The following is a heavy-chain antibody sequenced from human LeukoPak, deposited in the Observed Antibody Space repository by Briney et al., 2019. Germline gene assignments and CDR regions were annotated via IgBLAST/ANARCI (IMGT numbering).Heavy chain of an antibody. CDR3: ARDPRFPNTGLSAFDI. CDR2: IIPIFGTA. CDR1: GGTFSSYA. Sequence: SVKVSCKASGGTFSSYAISWVRQAPGQGLEWMGGIIPIFGTANYAQKFQGRVTITADESTSTAYMELSSLRGEDTAVYYCARDPRFPNTGLSAFDIWGQGTLVTVSS. D-gene: IGHD1-14*01. J-gene: IGHJ3*02. V-gene: IGHV1-69*13.